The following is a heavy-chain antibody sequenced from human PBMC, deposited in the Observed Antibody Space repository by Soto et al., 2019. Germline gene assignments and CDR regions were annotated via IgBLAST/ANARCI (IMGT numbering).Heavy chain of an antibody. J-gene: IGHJ6*02. CDR2: INPFFKGT. V-gene: IGHV1-69*01. D-gene: IGHD3-9*01. CDR3: ARDVQVNYFDNTYHYYAMDV. CDR1: GGTFSDHA. Sequence: QVQLVQSGTEVKMPGSSVKVSCKAFGGTFSDHAVSWVRQAPGQGLEWMGVINPFFKGTKYAQKFQGRLTITADDSTSIAYMDLYSLISEDTAVYYCARDVQVNYFDNTYHYYAMDVWGQGTTVIVSS.